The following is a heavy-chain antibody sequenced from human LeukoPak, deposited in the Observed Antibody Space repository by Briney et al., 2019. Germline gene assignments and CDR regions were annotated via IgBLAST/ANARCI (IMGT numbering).Heavy chain of an antibody. CDR2: ISGSGGST. V-gene: IGHV3-23*01. J-gene: IGHJ4*02. CDR3: ARDIAAAGNLGYFSY. CDR1: GFTFSSYA. D-gene: IGHD6-13*01. Sequence: PGGSLRPSCAASGFTFSSYAMSWVRQAPGKGLEWVSAISGSGGSTYYADSVKGRFTISRDNSKNTLYLQMNSLRAEDTAVYYCARDIAAAGNLGYFSYWGQGTLVTVSS.